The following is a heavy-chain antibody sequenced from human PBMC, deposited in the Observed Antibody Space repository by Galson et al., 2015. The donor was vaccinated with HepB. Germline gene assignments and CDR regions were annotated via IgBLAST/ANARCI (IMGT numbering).Heavy chain of an antibody. D-gene: IGHD3-10*01. CDR3: ARKQGSGNDQAFDI. CDR2: ITWNGGST. J-gene: IGHJ3*02. Sequence: SLRLSCAASRFIFADYDMSWVRQAPGRGLEWVSGITWNGGSTEYADSVKGRFTISRDNAKISLYLQMNSLTPEDTALYYCARKQGSGNDQAFDIWGQGTMATVSS. V-gene: IGHV3-20*04. CDR1: RFIFADYD.